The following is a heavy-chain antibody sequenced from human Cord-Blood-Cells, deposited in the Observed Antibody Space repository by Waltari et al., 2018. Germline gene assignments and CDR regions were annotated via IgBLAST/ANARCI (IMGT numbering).Heavy chain of an antibody. Sequence: QVQLQESGPGLVKPSETLSLTCAVSGYSISSGYYWGWIRQPPGKGLEWIGSIYHSGSTYYNPSLKSRVTISVDTSKNQFYLKLSSVTAADTAVYYCASGTFDTAMVDHFDYWGQGTLVTVSS. CDR2: IYHSGST. D-gene: IGHD5-18*01. CDR1: GYSISSGYY. CDR3: ASGTFDTAMVDHFDY. J-gene: IGHJ4*02. V-gene: IGHV4-38-2*01.